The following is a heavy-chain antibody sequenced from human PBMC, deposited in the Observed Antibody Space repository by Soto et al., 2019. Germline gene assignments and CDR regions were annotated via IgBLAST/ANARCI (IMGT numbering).Heavy chain of an antibody. CDR1: GGSFSGHY. D-gene: IGHD4-17*01. J-gene: IGHJ5*02. Sequence: PSETLSLTCAVYGGSFSGHYWNWIRQPQGKGLEWMGEINHSGRTNYNPSPNSRVTISLDTSKTEFYLKMTPVTAADTAVSYCSRGGDDYGDNQNWFDPWGQGTPVTVSS. CDR2: INHSGRT. V-gene: IGHV4-34*01. CDR3: SRGGDDYGDNQNWFDP.